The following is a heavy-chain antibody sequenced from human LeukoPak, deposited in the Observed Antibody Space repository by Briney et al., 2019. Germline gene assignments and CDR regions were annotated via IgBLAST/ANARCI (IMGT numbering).Heavy chain of an antibody. J-gene: IGHJ4*02. V-gene: IGHV3-30*03. CDR2: ISYDGYNK. CDR1: GFTFSSYG. D-gene: IGHD3-9*01. CDR3: ARSGYGDWLFPLDY. Sequence: GGSLRLSCAASGFTFSSYGMHWVRQAPGKGLEWVAVISYDGYNKSYAHSVKGRFTISRDNSKNTLYLQMNSLRAEDTAVYYCARSGYGDWLFPLDYWGQGTLVTVSS.